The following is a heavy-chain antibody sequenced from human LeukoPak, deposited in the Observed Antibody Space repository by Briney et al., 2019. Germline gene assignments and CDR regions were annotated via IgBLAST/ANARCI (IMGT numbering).Heavy chain of an antibody. CDR3: AREGTVAGDTTFYYYYGMDV. Sequence: GGSLRLSCAASGFTFSSYGMHWVRQAPGKGLEWVAVIWYDGSNKYYADSVKGRFTISRDNSKNTLYLQMNSLRAEDTAVYYCAREGTVAGDTTFYYYYGMDVWGQGTTVTVCS. CDR1: GFTFSSYG. J-gene: IGHJ6*02. CDR2: IWYDGSNK. D-gene: IGHD6-19*01. V-gene: IGHV3-33*01.